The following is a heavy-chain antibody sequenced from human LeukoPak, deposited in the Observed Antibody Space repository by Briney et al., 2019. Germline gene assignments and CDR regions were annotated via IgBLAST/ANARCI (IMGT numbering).Heavy chain of an antibody. CDR1: GFTFSSNW. V-gene: IGHV3-7*01. J-gene: IGHJ4*02. CDR2: IKQDGSEK. D-gene: IGHD3-22*01. CDR3: ARESYEYDSSGYYPFYY. Sequence: GGTLRLSGAASGFTFSSNWMSWVPQAPGKGWEGVANIKQDGSEKYHADPVKGRFTMYTDNATNSLYLQRNSLRAEDTAVYYCARESYEYDSSGYYPFYYWGEGTLVTVSS.